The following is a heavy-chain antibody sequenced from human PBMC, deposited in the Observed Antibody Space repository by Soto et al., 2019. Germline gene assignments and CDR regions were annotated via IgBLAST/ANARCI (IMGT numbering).Heavy chain of an antibody. J-gene: IGHJ6*03. D-gene: IGHD2-15*01. CDR3: ARDSGYCSGGSCYHDYYYYYMDV. V-gene: IGHV3-33*01. CDR2: IWYDGSNK. Sequence: QVQLVESGGGVVQPGRSLRLSCAASGFTFSSYGMHWVRQAPGKGLEWVAVIWYDGSNKYYADSVKGRFTISRDNSKNTLYLQMNSLRAEDTAVYYCARDSGYCSGGSCYHDYYYYYMDVWGKGTTVTVSS. CDR1: GFTFSSYG.